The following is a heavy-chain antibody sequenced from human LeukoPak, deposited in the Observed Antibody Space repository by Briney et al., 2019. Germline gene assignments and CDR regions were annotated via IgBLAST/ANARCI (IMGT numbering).Heavy chain of an antibody. D-gene: IGHD6-13*01. Sequence: GGSLRLSCAASGFTFSGYGMHWVRQAPGKGLEWVAYIRYDGGQKYYVDSVKGRFTISRDNSKNTMSLQMNSLTDEDTAVYYCAAIAVAGLYWGQGTLVTVPS. J-gene: IGHJ4*02. CDR3: AAIAVAGLY. CDR2: IRYDGGQK. V-gene: IGHV3-30*02. CDR1: GFTFSGYG.